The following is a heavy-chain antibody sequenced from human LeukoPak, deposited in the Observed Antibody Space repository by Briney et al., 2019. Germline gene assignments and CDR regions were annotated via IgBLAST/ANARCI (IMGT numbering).Heavy chain of an antibody. CDR3: AILARATLYYFDY. D-gene: IGHD1-26*01. Sequence: PSETLSLTCAAYGGTFSGYYWSWIRQPPGKGLEWIGEINHSGSTNYNPSLKSRVNISVDTSKNQFSLKLSSVTAADTAVYYCAILARATLYYFDYWGQGTLVTVSS. CDR1: GGTFSGYY. J-gene: IGHJ4*02. V-gene: IGHV4-34*08. CDR2: INHSGST.